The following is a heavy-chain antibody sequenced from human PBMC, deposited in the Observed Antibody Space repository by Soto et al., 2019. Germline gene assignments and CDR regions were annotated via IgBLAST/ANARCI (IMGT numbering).Heavy chain of an antibody. V-gene: IGHV4-34*01. Sequence: SEPLSVTNAVFGGTFSDHYWRWIRQPPGKGLEWIGEINHSGSTNYNPSLKSRVTISVDTPKNQFSLKLSSVTAADTAVYYCASRGIDGTTADFDYWGQGTLVTVSS. CDR1: GGTFSDHY. J-gene: IGHJ4*02. D-gene: IGHD1-7*01. CDR2: INHSGST. CDR3: ASRGIDGTTADFDY.